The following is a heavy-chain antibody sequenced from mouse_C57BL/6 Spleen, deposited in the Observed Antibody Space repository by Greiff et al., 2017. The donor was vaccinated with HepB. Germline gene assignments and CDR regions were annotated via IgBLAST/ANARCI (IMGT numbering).Heavy chain of an antibody. CDR3: ARDYYGSSYGFDY. D-gene: IGHD1-1*01. Sequence: QVQLQQSGAELMKPGASVKLSCKATGYTFTGYWIEWVKQRPGHGLEWIGEILPGSGSTYYNEKFKGKATFTADTSSNTAYMQHSSLTTEDSAIYYCARDYYGSSYGFDYWGQGTTLTVSS. CDR2: ILPGSGST. J-gene: IGHJ2*01. V-gene: IGHV1-9*01. CDR1: GYTFTGYW.